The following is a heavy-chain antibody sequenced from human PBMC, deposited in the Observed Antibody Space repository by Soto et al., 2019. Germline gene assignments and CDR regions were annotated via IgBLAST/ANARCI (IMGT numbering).Heavy chain of an antibody. CDR3: ARNRIRVWFGELSYFDP. CDR1: GGSFRGYY. Sequence: PSETLSLTCAVYGGSFRGYYWSWIRQPPGKGLEWIGEINHSGSTNYNPSLKSRVTISVDTSKNQFSLKLSSVTAADTAVYYCARNRIRVWFGELSYFDPWGQGTLVTVSS. CDR2: INHSGST. D-gene: IGHD3-10*01. J-gene: IGHJ5*02. V-gene: IGHV4-34*01.